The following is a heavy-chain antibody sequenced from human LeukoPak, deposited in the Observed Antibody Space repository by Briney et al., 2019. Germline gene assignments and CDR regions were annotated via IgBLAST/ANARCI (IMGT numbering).Heavy chain of an antibody. V-gene: IGHV4-4*09. CDR3: AARWASAAAIDY. CDR2: IYNSLYT. CDR1: GVSVSDSY. Sequence: PSETLSLTCSVSGVSVSDSYCVWIRQPPGKGLEWIGYIYNSLYTDYSPSLRGRVTLSADKSKNHFSLNLDSVTAADTAVYYCAARWASAAAIDYWGQGTLVTVS. D-gene: IGHD2-15*01. J-gene: IGHJ4*02.